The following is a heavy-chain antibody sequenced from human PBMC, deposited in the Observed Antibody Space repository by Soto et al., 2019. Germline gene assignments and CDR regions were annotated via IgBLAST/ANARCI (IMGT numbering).Heavy chain of an antibody. CDR2: ISSSSSYI. J-gene: IGHJ4*02. CDR1: GFTFSSYS. Sequence: EVQLVESGGGLVKPGGSLRLSCAASGFTFSSYSMNWVRQAPGKGLEWVSSISSSSSYIYYADSVKGRFTISRDNAKNSLYLQMNSLRAEYTAVYYCARGDLYDSSGYYYGYFDYWGQGTLVTVSS. D-gene: IGHD3-22*01. V-gene: IGHV3-21*01. CDR3: ARGDLYDSSGYYYGYFDY.